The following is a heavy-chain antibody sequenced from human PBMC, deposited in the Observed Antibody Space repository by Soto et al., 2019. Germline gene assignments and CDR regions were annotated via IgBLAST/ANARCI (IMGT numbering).Heavy chain of an antibody. Sequence: PPETLSLTCAVYGGTFSGYYWSWIRQPPGKGLEWIGEINHSGSTNYNPSLKSRVTISVDTSKNQFSLKLSSVTAADTAVYYCARGAEWFLYYYYGMDVWGQGTTVT. CDR1: GGTFSGYY. V-gene: IGHV4-34*01. J-gene: IGHJ6*02. CDR2: INHSGST. D-gene: IGHD3-3*01. CDR3: ARGAEWFLYYYYGMDV.